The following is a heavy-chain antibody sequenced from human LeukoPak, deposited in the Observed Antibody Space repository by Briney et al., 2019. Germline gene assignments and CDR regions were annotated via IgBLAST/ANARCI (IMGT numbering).Heavy chain of an antibody. J-gene: IGHJ5*02. Sequence: ASVKVSCKASGYTFTSYYMDWVRQGPGQGLELVRLINPTGGSTGYAQKFQGRVTMTRDMSTSTDYMELSSLRSEDTAIYYCARDNSVGDNAWWFDPWGQGTLVTVSS. CDR2: INPTGGST. CDR3: ARDNSVGDNAWWFDP. CDR1: GYTFTSYY. V-gene: IGHV1-46*01. D-gene: IGHD1-26*01.